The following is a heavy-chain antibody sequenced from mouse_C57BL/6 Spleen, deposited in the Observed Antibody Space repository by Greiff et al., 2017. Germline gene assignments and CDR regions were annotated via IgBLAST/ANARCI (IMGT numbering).Heavy chain of an antibody. CDR2: IYPRSGNT. J-gene: IGHJ2*01. CDR1: GYTFTSYG. D-gene: IGHD2-4*01. CDR3: ARDDEYDGGGFDY. V-gene: IGHV1-81*01. Sequence: QVQLKESGAELARPGASVKLSCKASGYTFTSYGISWVKQRTGQGLEWIGEIYPRSGNTYYNEKFKGKATLTADKSSSTAYMELRNLTSEDSAVYFCARDDEYDGGGFDYWGQGTTLTVSS.